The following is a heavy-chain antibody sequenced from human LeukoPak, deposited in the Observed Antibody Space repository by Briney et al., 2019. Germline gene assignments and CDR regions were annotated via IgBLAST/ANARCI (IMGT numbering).Heavy chain of an antibody. D-gene: IGHD3-10*01. CDR1: GFTFSSYA. CDR3: AKATMVRGVISLFGY. Sequence: GGSLRLSCAVSGFTFSSYALSWARQAPGKGLEWVSGISVSGDNTYYADSAKGRFTISRDNSRDTLYLQMNSLRAEDTAVYYCAKATMVRGVISLFGYWGQGTLVTVSS. J-gene: IGHJ4*02. V-gene: IGHV3-23*01. CDR2: ISVSGDNT.